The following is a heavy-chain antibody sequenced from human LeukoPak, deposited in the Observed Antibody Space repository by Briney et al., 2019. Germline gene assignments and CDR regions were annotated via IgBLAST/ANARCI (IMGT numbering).Heavy chain of an antibody. CDR3: ARDLGALYGSGTYYY. CDR2: IYHSGST. V-gene: IGHV4-4*02. J-gene: IGHJ4*02. Sequence: SETLSLTCAVSGGSISSSNWWSWVRQPPGKGLEWIGEIYHSGSTNYNPSLKSRVTISVDKSKNQFSLKLSSVTAADTAVYYCARDLGALYGSGTYYYWGQGTLVTVSS. CDR1: GGSISSSNW. D-gene: IGHD3-10*01.